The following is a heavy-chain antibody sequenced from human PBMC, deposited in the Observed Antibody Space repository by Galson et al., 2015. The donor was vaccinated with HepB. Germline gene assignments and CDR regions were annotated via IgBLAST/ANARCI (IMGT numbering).Heavy chain of an antibody. CDR1: GYTFTSYG. CDR3: ARGEIVVVPPRGYYYYGMDV. D-gene: IGHD2-2*01. J-gene: IGHJ6*02. CDR2: ISAYNGNT. V-gene: IGHV1-18*01. Sequence: KVSCKASGYTFTSYGISWVRQAPGQGLEWMGWISAYNGNTNYAQKLQGRVTMTTDTSTSTAYMELRSLRSDDTAVYYCARGEIVVVPPRGYYYYGMDVWGQGTTVTVSS.